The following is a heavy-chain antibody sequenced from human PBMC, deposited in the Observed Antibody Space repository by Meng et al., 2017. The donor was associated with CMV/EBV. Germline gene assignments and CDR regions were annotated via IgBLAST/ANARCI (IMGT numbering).Heavy chain of an antibody. CDR3: ARESLSGFGELLWGVLGMDV. V-gene: IGHV3-30*04. CDR2: ISYDGSNK. J-gene: IGHJ6*02. Sequence: GGSLRLSCAASGFTFSSYAKHWVRQAPGKGLEWVAVISYDGSNKYYADSVKGRFTISRDNSKNTLYLQMNSLRAEDTAVYYCARESLSGFGELLWGVLGMDVWGQGTTVTVSS. CDR1: GFTFSSYA. D-gene: IGHD3-10*01.